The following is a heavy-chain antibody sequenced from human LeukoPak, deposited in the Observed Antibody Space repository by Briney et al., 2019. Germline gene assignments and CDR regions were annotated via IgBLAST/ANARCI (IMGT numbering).Heavy chain of an antibody. D-gene: IGHD6-6*01. CDR2: IDYSGRT. CDR3: ARALRPARYDY. CDR1: GGSISSYY. Sequence: PSETLSLTCTVSGGSISSYYWSWIRQSPGKGLEWIGNIDYSGRTNYNPSLTSRVTISVDTSKNQFSLKLTSVTAADTAVYYCARALRPARYDYWGQGTLVTVSS. V-gene: IGHV4-59*01. J-gene: IGHJ4*02.